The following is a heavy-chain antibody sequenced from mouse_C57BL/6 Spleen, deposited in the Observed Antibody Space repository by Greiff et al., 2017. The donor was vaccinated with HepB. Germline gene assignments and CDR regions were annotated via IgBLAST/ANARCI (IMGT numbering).Heavy chain of an antibody. J-gene: IGHJ1*03. CDR2: INPNNGGT. Sequence: EVQLQQSGPELVKPGASVKMSCKASGYTFTDYNMHWVKQSHGKSLEWIGYINPNNGGTSYNQKFKGKATLTVNKSSSTAYMELRSLTSEDSAVYYCARDYYGSSYQWYFDVWGTGTTVTVSS. CDR1: GYTFTDYN. V-gene: IGHV1-22*01. D-gene: IGHD1-1*01. CDR3: ARDYYGSSYQWYFDV.